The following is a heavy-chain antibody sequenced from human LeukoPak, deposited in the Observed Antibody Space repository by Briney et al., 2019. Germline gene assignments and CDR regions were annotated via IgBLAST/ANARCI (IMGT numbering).Heavy chain of an antibody. CDR2: INHSGST. CDR3: ARGDSSGYYYDFDY. D-gene: IGHD3-22*01. Sequence: SETLSLTCAVYGGSFSGYYWSWIRQPPGKGLEWIGEINHSGSTNYNPSLKSRVTISVDTSKNQFSLKLSSVTAADTAVYYCARGDSSGYYYDFDYWGQGTLVTVSS. V-gene: IGHV4-34*01. J-gene: IGHJ4*02. CDR1: GGSFSGYY.